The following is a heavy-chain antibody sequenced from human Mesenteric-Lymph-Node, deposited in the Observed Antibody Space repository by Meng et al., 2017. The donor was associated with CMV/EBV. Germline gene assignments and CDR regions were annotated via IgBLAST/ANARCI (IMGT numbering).Heavy chain of an antibody. Sequence: GGSLRLSCAVSGFTFRSYWMSWVRQAPGKGLEWLANIKQDGSEKNYVDSVKGRFTISRDNAKNSLYLQMNSLRAEDTAVYYCAKDSYSKGDYWGQGTLVTVSS. CDR1: GFTFRSYW. CDR3: AKDSYSKGDY. V-gene: IGHV3-7*01. J-gene: IGHJ4*02. CDR2: IKQDGSEK. D-gene: IGHD4-11*01.